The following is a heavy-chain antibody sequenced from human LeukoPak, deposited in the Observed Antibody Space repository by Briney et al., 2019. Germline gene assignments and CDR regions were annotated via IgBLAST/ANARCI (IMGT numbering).Heavy chain of an antibody. CDR1: GFAFNTYA. V-gene: IGHV3-30-3*01. J-gene: IGHJ4*02. CDR3: AREKFDY. CDR2: ISFDGNTI. Sequence: GRSLRLSCAASGFAFNTYAMHWVRQGPGKGLEWVAVISFDGNTIHYADSVKGRFTISRDNSKNTLFLQMDSLRAEDTAVYYCAREKFDYWGQGTLVTVSS.